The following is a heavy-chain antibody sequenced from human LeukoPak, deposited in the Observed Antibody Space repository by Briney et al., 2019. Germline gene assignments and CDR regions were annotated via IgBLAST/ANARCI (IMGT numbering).Heavy chain of an antibody. D-gene: IGHD3-10*01. CDR2: IYYSGST. CDR1: GGSISSYY. CDR3: ARVDGRYYYGSGSYSLALDAFDI. V-gene: IGHV4-59*01. Sequence: SSETLSLTCTVSGGSISSYYWSWIRQPPGKGLEWIGGIYYSGSTNYNPSLKSRVTMSVDTSKNQFALKLSSVTAADTAVYYCARVDGRYYYGSGSYSLALDAFDIWGQGTMVTVSS. J-gene: IGHJ3*02.